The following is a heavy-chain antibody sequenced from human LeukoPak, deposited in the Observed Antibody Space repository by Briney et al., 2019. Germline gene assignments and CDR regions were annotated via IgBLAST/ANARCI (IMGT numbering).Heavy chain of an antibody. CDR1: GGSISSYY. Sequence: PSETLSLTCTVSGGSISSYYWSWIRQPPGKGLEWIGYIYYSGSTNYNPSLKSRVTISVDTSKNQFSLKLSSVTAADTAVYYCARGAPIQGYAFDIWGQGTMVTVSS. CDR3: ARGAPIQGYAFDI. V-gene: IGHV4-59*01. D-gene: IGHD3-3*01. CDR2: IYYSGST. J-gene: IGHJ3*02.